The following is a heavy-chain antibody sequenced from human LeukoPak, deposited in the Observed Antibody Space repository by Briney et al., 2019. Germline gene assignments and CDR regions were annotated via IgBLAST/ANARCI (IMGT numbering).Heavy chain of an antibody. V-gene: IGHV3-30-3*01. CDR1: GFTFSSYW. D-gene: IGHD2-8*01. Sequence: GSLRLSCAASGFTFSSYWMSWVRQAPGKGLEWVAVISYDGSNKYYADSVKGRFTISRDNSKNTLYLQMNSLRAEDTAVYYCAREIEGNGYYFDYWGQGTLVTVSS. CDR3: AREIEGNGYYFDY. CDR2: ISYDGSNK. J-gene: IGHJ4*02.